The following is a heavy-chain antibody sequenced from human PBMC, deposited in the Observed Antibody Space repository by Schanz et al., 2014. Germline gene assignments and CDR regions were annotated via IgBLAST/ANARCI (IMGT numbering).Heavy chain of an antibody. CDR1: GGSISSSSYF. CDR2: ISYSGST. CDR3: ARHGGIPYYPMDV. D-gene: IGHD3-16*01. Sequence: QLQLQESGPGLVKPSETLSLTCTVSGGSISSSSYFWGWIRQPPGKGPEWIGYISYSGSTSFNPSLKSRLTMSVDTSKNQFSLRLSSVTAADTAVYYCARHGGIPYYPMDVWGQGTTVTVSS. J-gene: IGHJ6*02. V-gene: IGHV4-61*05.